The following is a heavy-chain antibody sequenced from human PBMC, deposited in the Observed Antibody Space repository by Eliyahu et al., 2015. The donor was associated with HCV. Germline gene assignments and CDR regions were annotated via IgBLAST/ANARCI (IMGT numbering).Heavy chain of an antibody. CDR2: GSGGST. J-gene: IGHJ4*02. Sequence: GSGGSTYYADSVKGRFTISRDNSKNTLYLQMNSLRTEDTAVYYCAKRALFSSGTYYFDYWGRGTLITVSS. D-gene: IGHD2-21*01. V-gene: IGHV3-23*01. CDR3: AKRALFSSGTYYFDY.